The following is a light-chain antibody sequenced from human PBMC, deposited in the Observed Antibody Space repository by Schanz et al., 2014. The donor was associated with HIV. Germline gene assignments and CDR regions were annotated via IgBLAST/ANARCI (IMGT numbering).Light chain of an antibody. Sequence: QSVLTQPPSVSGTPGQNVIISCSGSSSNIGSNTVNWYQQLPGTAPKLLIYSDDQRPSGVPDRFSGSKSGTSASLAITGLQAEDEAEYFCAAWDDRLNAMVFGGGTKLTVL. CDR3: AAWDDRLNAMV. CDR1: SSNIGSNT. CDR2: SDD. J-gene: IGLJ2*01. V-gene: IGLV1-44*01.